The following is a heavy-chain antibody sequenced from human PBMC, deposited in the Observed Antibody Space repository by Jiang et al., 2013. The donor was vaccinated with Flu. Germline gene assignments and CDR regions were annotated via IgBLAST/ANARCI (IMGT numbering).Heavy chain of an antibody. CDR1: GDSVSSTIAA. Sequence: QTLSLTCAISGDSVSSTIAAWNWIRQSPSRGLEWLGRTYYRSKWYNDYAVSVKSRITINPDTSKNQFSLQLNSVTPEDTAVYYCARDGAMGGVMFFDYWGQGTLVTVSS. CDR3: ARDGAMGGVMFFDY. D-gene: IGHD5-18*01. CDR2: TYYRSKWYN. V-gene: IGHV6-1*01. J-gene: IGHJ4*02.